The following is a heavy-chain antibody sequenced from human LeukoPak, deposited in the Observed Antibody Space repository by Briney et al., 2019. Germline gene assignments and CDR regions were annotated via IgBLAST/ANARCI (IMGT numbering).Heavy chain of an antibody. CDR2: IYTSGST. V-gene: IGHV4-61*02. D-gene: IGHD5-24*01. CDR3: ARGGYNLHY. Sequence: SQTLSLTCTVSGGSISSGSYYWSWIRQPAGKGLEWIGRIYTSGSTNYNPSLKSRVTISVDTSKNQFSLKLSSVTAADTAVYYCARGGYNLHYWGQGTLVTVSS. CDR1: GGSISSGSYY. J-gene: IGHJ4*02.